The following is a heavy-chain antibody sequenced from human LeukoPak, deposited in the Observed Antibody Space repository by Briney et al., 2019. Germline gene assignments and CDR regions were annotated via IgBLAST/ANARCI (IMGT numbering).Heavy chain of an antibody. CDR1: GGTFSSYA. V-gene: IGHV1-69*13. D-gene: IGHD1-26*01. CDR2: IIPIFGTA. J-gene: IGHJ3*02. CDR3: ARNGGSYNYGSDAFDI. Sequence: ASVKVSCKASGGTFSSYAISWVRQAPGQGLEWMGGIIPIFGTANYAQKFQGRVTITADESTSTAYMELSSLRSEDTAMYYCARNGGSYNYGSDAFDIWGQGTMVTVSS.